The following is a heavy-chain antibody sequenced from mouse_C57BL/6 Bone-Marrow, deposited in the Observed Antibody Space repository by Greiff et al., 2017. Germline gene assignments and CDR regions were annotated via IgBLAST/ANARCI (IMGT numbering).Heavy chain of an antibody. Sequence: EVQLQQSGPELVKPGASVKIPCKASGYTFTDYNMDWVKQSHGKSLEWIGDINPNNGGPVYNQKFQGKATLTVDKSSSTAYMELRSLTSEDTAVYYCARGVVPFDVWGTGTTVTVSS. CDR2: INPNNGGP. D-gene: IGHD1-1*01. V-gene: IGHV1-18*01. CDR1: GYTFTDYN. CDR3: ARGVVPFDV. J-gene: IGHJ1*03.